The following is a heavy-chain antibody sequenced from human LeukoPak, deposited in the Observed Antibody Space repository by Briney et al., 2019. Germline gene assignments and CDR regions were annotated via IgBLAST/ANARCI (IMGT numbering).Heavy chain of an antibody. J-gene: IGHJ4*02. CDR1: GFIFSSYT. V-gene: IGHV3-21*01. Sequence: KPGASLRLSCAASGFIFSSYTMNWVRQAPGEVLEWVSSISGTSTSIYYAESVDGRFTISRDNAKSSKFLQMSSLSAEDTAVYYCTRAPPGRDGYSEYWGQGTVVTVST. CDR3: TRAPPGRDGYSEY. D-gene: IGHD5-24*01. CDR2: ISGTSTSI.